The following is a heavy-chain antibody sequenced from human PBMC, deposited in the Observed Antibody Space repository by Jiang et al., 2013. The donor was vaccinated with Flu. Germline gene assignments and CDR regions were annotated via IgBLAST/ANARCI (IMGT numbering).Heavy chain of an antibody. CDR2: IHYDGST. Sequence: GSGLVKPSETLSLTCTVSGASISSGSYYWGWIRQPPGKGLEWIGSIHYDGSTYYNPSLRGRLTISLGTSNNQFSLKLTSMTAADTTIYYCARPATFYYDSSGFNFLYWGQGTLVTVSS. CDR3: ARPATFYYDSSGFNFLY. J-gene: IGHJ1*01. CDR1: GASISSGSYY. V-gene: IGHV4-39*01. D-gene: IGHD3-22*01.